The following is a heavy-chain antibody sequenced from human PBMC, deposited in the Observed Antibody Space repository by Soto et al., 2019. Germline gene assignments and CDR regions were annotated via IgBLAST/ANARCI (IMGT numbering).Heavy chain of an antibody. CDR3: PRLHALHYAGNPGALYYGLEG. D-gene: IGHD6-13*01. Sequence: PGESLKISCKGSGYSFTSYWIGWVRQMPGKGLEWMGIIYPGDSDTRYSPSFQGQVTISADKSISTAYLQWSSLKASDTAMYYCPRLHALHYAGNPGALYYGLEGWGQGTTV. CDR2: IYPGDSDT. V-gene: IGHV5-51*01. J-gene: IGHJ6*02. CDR1: GYSFTSYW.